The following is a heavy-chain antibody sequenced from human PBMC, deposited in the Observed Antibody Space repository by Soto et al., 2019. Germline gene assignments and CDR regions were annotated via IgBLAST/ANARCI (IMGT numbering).Heavy chain of an antibody. J-gene: IGHJ4*02. Sequence: QLQLQESGSGLVKPSQTLSLTCAVSGGSISSGGYSWSWILQPPGKGREWIGYIYHSGRTYYNPTLKSRVTISVDRSKNPFSLKLSAVTAADTAVYYCAAGGGLPRYYWGQGTLVTVSS. V-gene: IGHV4-30-2*01. CDR3: AAGGGLPRYY. D-gene: IGHD5-12*01. CDR2: IYHSGRT. CDR1: GGSISSGGYS.